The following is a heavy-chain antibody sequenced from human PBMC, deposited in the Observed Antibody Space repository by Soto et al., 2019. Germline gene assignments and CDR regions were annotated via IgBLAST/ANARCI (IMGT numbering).Heavy chain of an antibody. CDR1: GYTFTSYA. D-gene: IGHD2-2*01. V-gene: IGHV1-3*01. J-gene: IGHJ5*02. CDR3: ARDIVVVPAVAPDWWFDP. Sequence: ASVKVSCKASGYTFTSYAMHWVRQAPGQRLEWMGWINAGNGNTKYSQKFQGRVTITRDTSASTAYMELSSLRSEDTAVYYCARDIVVVPAVAPDWWFDPWGQGTLVTVSS. CDR2: INAGNGNT.